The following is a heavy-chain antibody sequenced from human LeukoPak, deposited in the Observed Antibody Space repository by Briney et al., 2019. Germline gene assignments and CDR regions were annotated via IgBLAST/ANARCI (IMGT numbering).Heavy chain of an antibody. CDR2: IIPILGTP. J-gene: IGHJ4*02. D-gene: IGHD4/OR15-4a*01. V-gene: IGHV1-69*11. CDR1: GGTFSSYA. CDR3: ARGAMVADFDY. Sequence: SVKVSCKASGGTFSSYAISWVRQAPGQGLEWIRRIIPILGTPNYAQKFQGRVTITTDESTSTAYIELSSLRSEDTAVYYCARGAMVADFDYWGQGTLVTVSS.